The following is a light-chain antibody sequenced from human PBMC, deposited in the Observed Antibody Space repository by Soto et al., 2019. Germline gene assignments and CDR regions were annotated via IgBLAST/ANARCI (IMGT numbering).Light chain of an antibody. V-gene: IGKV3D-20*02. Sequence: EIVLTQSPGTLSLSPGERATLSCRASQSVNSNYLAWYQQKPGQAPRLLIYGASTRATTFPTRFSGSGSGTDFTLTISSLEPEDFAVYYCQQRSNWPTFGGGTKVDIK. CDR3: QQRSNWPT. J-gene: IGKJ4*01. CDR2: GAS. CDR1: QSVNSNY.